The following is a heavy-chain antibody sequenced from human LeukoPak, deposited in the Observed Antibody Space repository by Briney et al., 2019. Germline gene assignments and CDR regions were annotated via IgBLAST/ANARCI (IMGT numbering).Heavy chain of an antibody. V-gene: IGHV3-74*01. CDR2: INSDGSST. CDR1: GFTFSNYW. J-gene: IGHJ5*02. Sequence: GGSLRLSRAASGFTFSNYWMHWVRQAPGKGLVWVSRINSDGSSTSYADSVKGRFTISRDNAKNSLYLQMNSLRAEDTAVYYCARDFYGDYRSGWFDPWGQGTLVTVSS. D-gene: IGHD4-17*01. CDR3: ARDFYGDYRSGWFDP.